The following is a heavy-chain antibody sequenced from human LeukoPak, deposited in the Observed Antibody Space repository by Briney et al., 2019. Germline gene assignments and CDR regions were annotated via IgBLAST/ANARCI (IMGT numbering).Heavy chain of an antibody. CDR3: AREGFYYDSSGSLGPSGFDY. CDR2: ILYDGSNK. Sequence: TGGSLRLSCAASGFTFSSYGMHWVRQAPGKGLERVAVILYDGSNKYYADSVKGRFTISRDNSKNTLYLQMNSLRAEDTAVYYCAREGFYYDSSGSLGPSGFDYWGQGTLVTVSS. V-gene: IGHV3-30*03. D-gene: IGHD3-22*01. J-gene: IGHJ4*02. CDR1: GFTFSSYG.